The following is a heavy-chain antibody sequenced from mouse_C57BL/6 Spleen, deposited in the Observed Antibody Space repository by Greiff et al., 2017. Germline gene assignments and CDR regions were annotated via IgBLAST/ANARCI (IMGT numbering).Heavy chain of an antibody. CDR1: GYAFTNYL. CDR3: ARGWDYYGSDY. Sequence: QVQLQQSGAELVRPGTSVKVSCKASGYAFTNYLIEWVKQRPGQGLEWIGVINPGSGGTNYNEKFKGKGTLTADKSSSTAYMQLSSLASEDSAVYFSARGWDYYGSDYWGQGTTLTVSS. D-gene: IGHD1-1*01. J-gene: IGHJ2*01. V-gene: IGHV1-54*01. CDR2: INPGSGGT.